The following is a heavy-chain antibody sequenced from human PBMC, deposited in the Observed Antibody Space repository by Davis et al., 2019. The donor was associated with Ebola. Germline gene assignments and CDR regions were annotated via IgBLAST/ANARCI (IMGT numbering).Heavy chain of an antibody. D-gene: IGHD3/OR15-3a*01. J-gene: IGHJ6*02. Sequence: GESLKISCVVSAFPFSTAIIHWVRQAPGKGLEWVAAISYDGFSEYYAESVKGRFTLSRDKSKNTVYLQLNSLRAEDTAVYYCARARTYYYGMDVWGQGTTVTVSS. V-gene: IGHV3-30-3*01. CDR1: AFPFSTAI. CDR2: ISYDGFSE. CDR3: ARARTYYYGMDV.